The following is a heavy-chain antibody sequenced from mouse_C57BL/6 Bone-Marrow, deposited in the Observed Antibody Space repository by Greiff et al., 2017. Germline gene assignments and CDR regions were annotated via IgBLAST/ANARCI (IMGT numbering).Heavy chain of an antibody. D-gene: IGHD3-1*01. J-gene: IGHJ2*01. Sequence: QVQLQQPGAELVKPGASVKLSCKASGYTFTSYWMPWVKQRPGQGLEWIGMIHPNSGSTNYNEKFNSKATLTVDKSSSTAYMQLSSLTSEDSAVXYCAERATLDDYGGQGTTLTVSS. CDR2: IHPNSGST. CDR1: GYTFTSYW. V-gene: IGHV1-64*01. CDR3: AERATLDDY.